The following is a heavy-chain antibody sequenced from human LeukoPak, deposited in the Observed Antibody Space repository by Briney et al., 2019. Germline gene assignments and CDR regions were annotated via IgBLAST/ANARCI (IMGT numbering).Heavy chain of an antibody. V-gene: IGHV6-1*01. D-gene: IGHD3-16*01. CDR3: ARESGDYVKFDY. CDR1: GDSVSTNFAA. J-gene: IGHJ4*02. CDR2: TYYRSKWIK. Sequence: SQTFSLTCALSGDSVSTNFAAWHWLRQFPSRGLEWLGRTYYRSKWIKEYAISVQSRITISPDTSKNQFSLQLNFVTPEDTAVYYCARESGDYVKFDYWGQGTLVTVSS.